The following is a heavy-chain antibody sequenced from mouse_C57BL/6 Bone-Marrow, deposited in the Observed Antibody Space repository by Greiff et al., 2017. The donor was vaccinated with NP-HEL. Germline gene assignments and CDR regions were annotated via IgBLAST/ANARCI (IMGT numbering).Heavy chain of an antibody. CDR2: IYPGSGST. CDR1: GYTFTSYW. CDR3: ASPHYYGSSLYYFDY. D-gene: IGHD1-1*01. J-gene: IGHJ2*01. V-gene: IGHV1-55*01. Sequence: VKLQQPGAELVKPGASVKMSCKASGYTFTSYWITWVKQRPGQGLEWIGDIYPGSGSTNYNEKFKSKATLTVDTSSSTAYMQLSSLTSEDSAVYYCASPHYYGSSLYYFDYWGQGTTLTVSS.